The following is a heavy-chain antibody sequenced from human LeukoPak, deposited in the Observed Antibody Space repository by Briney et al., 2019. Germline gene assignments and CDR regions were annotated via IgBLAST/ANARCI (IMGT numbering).Heavy chain of an antibody. Sequence: PGGSLRLSCAASGFTFSSYGMHWVRQAPGKGLEWVAVIWHDGSNKYYADSVKGRFSISRDNSRNTLYLQMSDLRAEDTAVYYCAKITMATTPNFWGQGTLVTVSS. V-gene: IGHV3-33*06. CDR2: IWHDGSNK. J-gene: IGHJ4*02. CDR3: AKITMATTPNF. CDR1: GFTFSSYG. D-gene: IGHD3-10*01.